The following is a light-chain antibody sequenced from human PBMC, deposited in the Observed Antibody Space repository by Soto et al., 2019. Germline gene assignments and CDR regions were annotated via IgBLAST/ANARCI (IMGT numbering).Light chain of an antibody. V-gene: IGKV3-20*01. Sequence: EIVLTQSPGTLSLSPGERATLSCRASQSISSNYLAWYQQKPGQAPSLLIYGASSRATGIPDRFSGSGSETDFTLSISRLEPEDSAIYYCQQYGSWTFGQGTKVEIK. CDR3: QQYGSWT. CDR1: QSISSNY. J-gene: IGKJ1*01. CDR2: GAS.